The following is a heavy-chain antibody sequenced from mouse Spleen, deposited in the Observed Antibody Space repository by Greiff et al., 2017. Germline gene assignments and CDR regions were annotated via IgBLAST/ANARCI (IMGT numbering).Heavy chain of an antibody. Sequence: QVQLQQPGAELVKPGASVKMSCKASGYTFTSYWITWVKQRPGQGLEWIGDIYPGSGSTNYNEKFKSKATLTVDTSSSTAYMQLSSLTSEDSAVYYCARGGMREIWFAYWGQGSLVTVSA. CDR3: ARGGMREIWFAY. V-gene: IGHV1-55*01. CDR1: GYTFTSYW. CDR2: IYPGSGST. J-gene: IGHJ3*01.